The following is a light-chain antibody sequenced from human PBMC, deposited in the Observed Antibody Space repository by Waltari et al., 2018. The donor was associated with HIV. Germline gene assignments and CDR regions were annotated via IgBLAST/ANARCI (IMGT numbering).Light chain of an antibody. CDR1: RSNIRRYV. V-gene: IGLV1-44*01. Sequence: QSVLTQSPSASGTPGQRVPISCSGSRSNIRRYVLTWYQHHPGTAPKLLIYSDNQRPSGVPYRFSGSKSGTSASLAISGLQSEDEAEYYCATWDGSLSGGVFGGGTKLTVL. J-gene: IGLJ2*01. CDR2: SDN. CDR3: ATWDGSLSGGV.